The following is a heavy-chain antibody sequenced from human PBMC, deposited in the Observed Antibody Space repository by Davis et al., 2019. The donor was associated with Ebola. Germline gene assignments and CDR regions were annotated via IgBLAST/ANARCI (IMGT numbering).Heavy chain of an antibody. J-gene: IGHJ4*02. D-gene: IGHD2-15*01. Sequence: GESLKISCAASGFTFSSYEMNWVRQAPGKGLEWVSYISSSGSTIYYADSVKGRFTISRDNTKNSLSLQMNSLRTDDTALYYCAKDRCSGGSCHFDYWGQGTLVTVSS. CDR3: AKDRCSGGSCHFDY. CDR2: ISSSGSTI. V-gene: IGHV3-48*03. CDR1: GFTFSSYE.